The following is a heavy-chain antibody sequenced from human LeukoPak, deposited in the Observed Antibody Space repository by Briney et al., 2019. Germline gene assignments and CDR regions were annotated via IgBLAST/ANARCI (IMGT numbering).Heavy chain of an antibody. D-gene: IGHD3-22*01. CDR1: GGSFSGYY. Sequence: PSETLSLTCAVYGGSFSGYYWSWIRQPPGKGLEWIGEINHSGSTNYNPSLKSRVTISVDTSENQFSLKLSSVTAADTAVYYCARIGGGYYYAAFDYWGQGTLVTVSS. J-gene: IGHJ4*02. V-gene: IGHV4-34*01. CDR3: ARIGGGYYYAAFDY. CDR2: INHSGST.